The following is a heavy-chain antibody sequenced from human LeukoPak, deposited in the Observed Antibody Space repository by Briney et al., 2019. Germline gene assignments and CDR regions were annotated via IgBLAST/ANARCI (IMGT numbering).Heavy chain of an antibody. CDR1: GFTFSSYA. Sequence: GGSLRLSCAASGFTFSSYAMSWVRQAPGKGLEWVSAISGSGGSTYYADSVKGRFTISRDNSKNTLYLQMNSLRAEDTAVYYCARARYSSSWPFDYWGQGTLVTVSS. D-gene: IGHD6-13*01. J-gene: IGHJ4*02. V-gene: IGHV3-23*01. CDR3: ARARYSSSWPFDY. CDR2: ISGSGGST.